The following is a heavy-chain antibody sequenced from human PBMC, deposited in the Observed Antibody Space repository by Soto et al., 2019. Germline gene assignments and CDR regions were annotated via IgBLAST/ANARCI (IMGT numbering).Heavy chain of an antibody. D-gene: IGHD4-17*01. Sequence: QVRLEQSEAEVKKPGSSVKVSCKASGGTFSNYAISWVRQAPGQGLEWMGVIILPFGTPNYAQTFQGRVTMTADESMPTAYMELSGRRSEDTAVYYCARGPDYEGYFDYWGRGTLVTVSS. V-gene: IGHV1-69*12. J-gene: IGHJ4*02. CDR2: IILPFGTP. CDR1: GGTFSNYA. CDR3: ARGPDYEGYFDY.